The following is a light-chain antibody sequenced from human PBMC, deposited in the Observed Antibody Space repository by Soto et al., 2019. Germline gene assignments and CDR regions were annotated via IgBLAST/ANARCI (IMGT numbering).Light chain of an antibody. J-gene: IGLJ3*02. CDR1: SSDVGGYNY. CDR3: SSYTSSTTVV. CDR2: DVG. Sequence: QSALTQPASVSGSPGQSITISCTGTSSDVGGYNYVSWYQQHPGKAPKLMIYDVGNRPSGVSNRFSGSKSGNTASLTISGRQAEDETDYYCSSYTSSTTVVFGGGTKLTVL. V-gene: IGLV2-14*01.